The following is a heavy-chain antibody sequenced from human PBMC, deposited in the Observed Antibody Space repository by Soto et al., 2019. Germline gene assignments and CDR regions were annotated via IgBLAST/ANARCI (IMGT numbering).Heavy chain of an antibody. V-gene: IGHV1-69*02. Sequence: QVQLVQSGAEVKKPGSSVKVSCKASGGTFSSYTISWVRQAPGQGLEWMGRIIPILGIANYAQKFQGRVTITADKSTSTAYMELSSLRSEDTAVYYCATRLGDYVYYYYGMDVWGQGTTVTVSS. CDR1: GGTFSSYT. D-gene: IGHD4-17*01. CDR2: IIPILGIA. J-gene: IGHJ6*02. CDR3: ATRLGDYVYYYYGMDV.